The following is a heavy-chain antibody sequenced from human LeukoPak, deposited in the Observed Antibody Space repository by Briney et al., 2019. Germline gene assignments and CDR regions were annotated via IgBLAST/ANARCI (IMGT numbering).Heavy chain of an antibody. J-gene: IGHJ4*02. CDR2: ISGSGGST. CDR3: AKDHSLGTTPFDY. V-gene: IGHV3-23*01. Sequence: PGGSLRLSCAASGFTFRSYAMSWVRQAPGQGLEWVSAISGSGGSTYYADSVKGRFTISRDNSKNTLYLQMNSLRAEDTAIYYCAKDHSLGTTPFDYWGQGTLVTVSS. CDR1: GFTFRSYA. D-gene: IGHD1-7*01.